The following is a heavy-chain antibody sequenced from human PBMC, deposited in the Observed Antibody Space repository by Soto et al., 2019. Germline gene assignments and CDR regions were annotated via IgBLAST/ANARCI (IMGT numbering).Heavy chain of an antibody. CDR2: IIPIFGTA. V-gene: IGHV1-69*13. CDR3: ASSSYYGMDV. J-gene: IGHJ6*02. Sequence: AVKVSCKEGRGGLGSSSLSWVRQAPGQGLEWMGGIIPIFGTANYAQKFQGRVTITADESTSTAYMELSSLRSEDTAVYYCASSSYYGMDVWGQGTTVTVSS. CDR1: RGGLGSSS.